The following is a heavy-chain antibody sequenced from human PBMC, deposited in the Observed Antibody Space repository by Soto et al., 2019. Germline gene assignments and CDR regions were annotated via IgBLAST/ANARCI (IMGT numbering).Heavy chain of an antibody. CDR1: GGSFSGYY. CDR2: INHSGST. J-gene: IGHJ6*02. CDR3: ARAGVGYSYGVYYYYYGMDV. D-gene: IGHD5-18*01. V-gene: IGHV4-34*01. Sequence: PSETLSLTCAVHGGSFSGYYWSWIRQPPGKGLEWIGEINHSGSTNYNPSLKSRVTISVDTSKNQFSLKLSSVTAADTAVYYCARAGVGYSYGVYYYYYGMDVWGQGTTVT.